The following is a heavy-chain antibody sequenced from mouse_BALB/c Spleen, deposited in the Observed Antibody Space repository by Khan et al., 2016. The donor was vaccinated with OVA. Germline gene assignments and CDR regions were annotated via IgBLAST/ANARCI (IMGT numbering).Heavy chain of an antibody. V-gene: IGHV3-2*02. CDR3: ARGNYYGYYFDY. D-gene: IGHD1-1*01. CDR2: LRYSGVT. CDR1: GYSITSCYA. Sequence: EVQLQESGPGLVKPSQSLSLTCTVTGYSITSCYAWNWIRQFPGNKLEWMGYLRYSGVTCSTPSLKSRISITRDTSKNQFFLQLNSVTTEDTATYYCARGNYYGYYFDYWGQGTTLTVSS. J-gene: IGHJ2*01.